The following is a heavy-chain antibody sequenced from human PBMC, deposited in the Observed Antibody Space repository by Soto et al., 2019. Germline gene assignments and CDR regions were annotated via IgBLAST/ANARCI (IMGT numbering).Heavy chain of an antibody. CDR1: GFTFSSYA. CDR2: ISGSGGST. J-gene: IGHJ3*02. CDR3: AKDRLRVGVDAFDI. Sequence: EVKLLESGAGLVQPGGSLRLSCAASGFTFSSYAMSWLRQAPGKGLEWVSAISGSGGSTYYADSVKGRFTISRDNSMNTLYLQMTSLRAEDTAVYYCAKDRLRVGVDAFDIWGQGTMVTFSS. D-gene: IGHD2-21*02. V-gene: IGHV3-23*01.